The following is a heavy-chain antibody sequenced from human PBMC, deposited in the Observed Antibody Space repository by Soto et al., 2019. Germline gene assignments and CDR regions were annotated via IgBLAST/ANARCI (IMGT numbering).Heavy chain of an antibody. V-gene: IGHV3-23*01. CDR2: ISSSGGKT. Sequence: GGSLRLSCAASGFTFSSYAMTWVRQLPGKGLEWVSDISSSGGKTNYADSVKGRFTISRDNSKNTLYLQMNSLRAEDTAVYYCATVLNFSPNTWGQGTLVTVSS. CDR3: ATVLNFSPNT. J-gene: IGHJ4*02. D-gene: IGHD3-9*01. CDR1: GFTFSSYA.